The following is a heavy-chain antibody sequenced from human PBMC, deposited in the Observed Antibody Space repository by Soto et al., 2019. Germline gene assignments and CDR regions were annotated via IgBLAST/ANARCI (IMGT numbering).Heavy chain of an antibody. CDR1: GGSISSYY. D-gene: IGHD6-19*01. CDR2: IYYSGST. V-gene: IGHV4-59*01. CDR3: ARDSVAGTFDY. J-gene: IGHJ4*02. Sequence: TLSLTCTVSGGSISSYYWSWIRQPPGKGLEWIGYIYYSGSTNYNPSLKSRVTISVDTSKNQFSLKLSSVTAADTAVYYCARDSVAGTFDYWGQGTLVTVSS.